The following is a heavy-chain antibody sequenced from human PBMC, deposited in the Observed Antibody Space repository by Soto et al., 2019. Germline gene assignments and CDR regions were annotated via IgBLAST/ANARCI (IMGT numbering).Heavy chain of an antibody. D-gene: IGHD6-19*01. CDR2: IIPIFGTA. V-gene: IGHV1-69*06. CDR1: GGTFSSYA. CDR3: ARGPATRAVAGKAVWFDP. Sequence: SVKVSCKASGGTFSSYAISWVRQAPGQGLEWMGGIIPIFGTANYAQKFQGRVTITADKSTSTAYMELSSLRSEDTAVYYCARGPATRAVAGKAVWFDPWGQGTLVTVSS. J-gene: IGHJ5*02.